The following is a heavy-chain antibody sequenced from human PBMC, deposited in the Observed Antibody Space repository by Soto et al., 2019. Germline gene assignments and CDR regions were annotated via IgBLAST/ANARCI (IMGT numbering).Heavy chain of an antibody. D-gene: IGHD1-26*01. CDR1: GGSISSYY. Sequence: ETLSLTCTVSGGSISSYYWSWIRQPPGKGLEWIGYIYYSGSTNYNPSLKSRVTISVDTSKNQFSLKLSSVTAADTAVYYCAREGIVGAAHFDYWGQGTLVTVSS. J-gene: IGHJ4*02. CDR2: IYYSGST. V-gene: IGHV4-59*01. CDR3: AREGIVGAAHFDY.